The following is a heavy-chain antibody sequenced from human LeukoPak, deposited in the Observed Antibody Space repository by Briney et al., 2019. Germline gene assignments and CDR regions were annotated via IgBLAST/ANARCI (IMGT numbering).Heavy chain of an antibody. CDR3: ASLIVVVITRDAFDI. J-gene: IGHJ3*02. CDR2: ISSSGSTI. Sequence: GGSLRLSCAASGFTFSDYYMSWIRQAPGKGLEWVSYISSSGSTIYYADSVKGRFTISRDNAKNSLYLQMNSLGAEDTAVYYCASLIVVVITRDAFDIWGQGTMVTVSS. CDR1: GFTFSDYY. D-gene: IGHD3-22*01. V-gene: IGHV3-11*04.